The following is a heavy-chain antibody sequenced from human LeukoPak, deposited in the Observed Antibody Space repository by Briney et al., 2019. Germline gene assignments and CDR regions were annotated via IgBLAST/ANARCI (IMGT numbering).Heavy chain of an antibody. CDR3: ARAGDYVWGSYWIGRVDY. D-gene: IGHD3-16*01. J-gene: IGHJ4*02. Sequence: GGSLRLSCAASGFTFSDYYMSWIRQAPGKGLEWVSCISSSGSTIYYADSVKGRFTISRDNAKNSLYLQMNSLRAEDTAVYYCARAGDYVWGSYWIGRVDYWGQGTLVTVSS. V-gene: IGHV3-11*04. CDR2: ISSSGSTI. CDR1: GFTFSDYY.